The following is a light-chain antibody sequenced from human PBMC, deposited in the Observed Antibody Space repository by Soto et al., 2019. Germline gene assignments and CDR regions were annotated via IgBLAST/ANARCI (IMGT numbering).Light chain of an antibody. CDR3: QQYNTYSWT. V-gene: IGKV1-5*01. CDR2: DAS. Sequence: DIQMTQSPSTLSASVGDRVTITCRASQTISNWLAWYQQKPGKAPKLLIYDASILESGVPSRFRGSGSGTEFTLTISSLQPDDFATYYCQQYNTYSWTFGQGTKVDIK. J-gene: IGKJ1*01. CDR1: QTISNW.